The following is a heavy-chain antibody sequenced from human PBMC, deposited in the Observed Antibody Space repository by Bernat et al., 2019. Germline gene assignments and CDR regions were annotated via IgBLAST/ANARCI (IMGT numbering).Heavy chain of an antibody. CDR3: ARVGGYCSSTSCAYWYFDL. CDR2: IKQDGSDK. CDR1: GFTFSAYW. J-gene: IGHJ2*01. V-gene: IGHV3-7*03. D-gene: IGHD2-2*01. Sequence: EVQLVESGGGLVQPGGSLRLSCAASGFTFSAYWMSWVRQAPGKGLEWVATIKQDGSDKYYVDSVRGRFTISRDNAKNSLSVQMNSLRAEDTAVYYCARVGGYCSSTSCAYWYFDLWGRGTLVTVSS.